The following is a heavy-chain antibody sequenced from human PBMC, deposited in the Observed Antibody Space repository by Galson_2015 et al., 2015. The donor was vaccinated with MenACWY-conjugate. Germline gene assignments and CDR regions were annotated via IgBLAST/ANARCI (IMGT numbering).Heavy chain of an antibody. CDR3: AKECYLEP. Sequence: SLRLSCAASGFPFSAYAMSWVRQAPGKGLEWVSAISRSGNNTYYADSVKGRFTISRDNTKNTLFLQMNSLRAEDTALYYCAKECYLEPWGRGTLVTVSS. V-gene: IGHV3-23*01. CDR1: GFPFSAYA. J-gene: IGHJ5*02. D-gene: IGHD1-1*01. CDR2: ISRSGNNT.